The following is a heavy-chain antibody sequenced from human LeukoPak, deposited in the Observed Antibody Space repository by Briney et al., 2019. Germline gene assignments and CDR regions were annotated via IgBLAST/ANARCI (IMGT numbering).Heavy chain of an antibody. J-gene: IGHJ6*03. CDR1: GYSFTNYW. V-gene: IGHV5-51*01. CDR3: AKLDALVTPSATTNYYHLDV. D-gene: IGHD2-21*02. Sequence: PGESLKISCKGGGYSFTNYWIVWVRQMPGKGLEWMGVIYYDGSETQYSPSFQGQVTISVDKSISTVYLQWSALKASDTAIYYCAKLDALVTPSATTNYYHLDVWGKGTTLTVSS. CDR2: IYYDGSET.